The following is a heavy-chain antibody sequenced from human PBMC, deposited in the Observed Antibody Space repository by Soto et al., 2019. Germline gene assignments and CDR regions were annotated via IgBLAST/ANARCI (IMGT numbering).Heavy chain of an antibody. V-gene: IGHV1-18*01. CDR3: AKPMGYCGGDCPYGMDV. D-gene: IGHD2-21*02. J-gene: IGHJ6*02. CDR2: ISAYNGNT. CDR1: GYTFTSYG. Sequence: QVQLVQSGAEVKKPGASVKVSCKASGYTFTSYGISWVRQAPGQGLEWMGWISAYNGNTNYAQKLQGRVTMTTDTPTSTAYMELRSLRSDDTAVYYCAKPMGYCGGDCPYGMDVWGQGTTVTVSS.